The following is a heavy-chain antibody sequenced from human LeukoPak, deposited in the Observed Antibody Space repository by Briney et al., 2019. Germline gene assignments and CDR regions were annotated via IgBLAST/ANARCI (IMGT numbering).Heavy chain of an antibody. Sequence: SETLSLTCTVSGYSISSGYYWGWIRQPPGKGLEWIGSIYYSGKTYYNPSLKSRITISLDTSKNQFSLKLSSVTAADTVVYFCARDRISVSDPPNWFDPWGQGTLVIVSS. CDR1: GYSISSGYY. D-gene: IGHD6-19*01. J-gene: IGHJ5*02. CDR3: ARDRISVSDPPNWFDP. CDR2: IYYSGKT. V-gene: IGHV4-38-2*02.